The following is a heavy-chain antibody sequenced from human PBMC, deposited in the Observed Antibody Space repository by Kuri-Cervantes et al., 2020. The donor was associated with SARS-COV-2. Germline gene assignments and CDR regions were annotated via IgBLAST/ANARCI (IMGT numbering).Heavy chain of an antibody. CDR2: IKQDGSEK. V-gene: IGHV3-7*01. D-gene: IGHD4-11*01. J-gene: IGHJ4*02. Sequence: GESLKISCAASGFTFSSYWMSWVRQAPGKGLEWVANIKQDGSEKYYVDSVKGRFTISRDNAKNSLYLQMNSLRAEDTAVYYCAEAGYSNRLSIWGQGTLVTVSS. CDR3: AEAGYSNRLSI. CDR1: GFTFSSYW.